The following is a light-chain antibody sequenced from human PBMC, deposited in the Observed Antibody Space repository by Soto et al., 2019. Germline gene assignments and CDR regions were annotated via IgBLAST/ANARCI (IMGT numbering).Light chain of an antibody. Sequence: DIQMAQSPSTLSASVGDRVTITCRASQSISSWLAWYQQKPGTAPNLLIYKASTLQSGVPSRFSVIGSGTEFTLTISSLQPDDFATYYCQQYSDNWTFGQGTKWIS. CDR2: KAS. V-gene: IGKV1-5*03. CDR3: QQYSDNWT. J-gene: IGKJ1*01. CDR1: QSISSW.